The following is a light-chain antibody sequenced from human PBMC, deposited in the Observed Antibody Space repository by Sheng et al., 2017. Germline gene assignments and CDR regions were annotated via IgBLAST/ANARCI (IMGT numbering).Light chain of an antibody. Sequence: QSALTQPASVSGSPGQSITISCTGTSSDVGNYNYVSWYQQYPGKAPKLMIYEVSNLSSGVSNRFSGSKSGNTFSLTISGLQAEDEADYYCSSYTTSTVWVFGGGTRVTVL. V-gene: IGLV2-14*01. CDR1: SSDVGNYNY. CDR3: SSYTTSTVWV. CDR2: EVS. J-gene: IGLJ3*02.